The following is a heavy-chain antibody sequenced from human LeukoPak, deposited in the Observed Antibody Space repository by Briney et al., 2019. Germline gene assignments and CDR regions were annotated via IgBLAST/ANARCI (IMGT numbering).Heavy chain of an antibody. CDR1: GFTFSSYW. Sequence: PGGSLRLSCAASGFTFSSYWMHWVRQAPGKGLVWFSRINSDGSSTSYADSVKGRFTISRDNAKNTLYLQMNSLRAEDTAVYYCARGTGGWPAPLDYWGQGTLVTVSS. J-gene: IGHJ4*02. D-gene: IGHD2-15*01. CDR3: ARGTGGWPAPLDY. CDR2: INSDGSST. V-gene: IGHV3-74*01.